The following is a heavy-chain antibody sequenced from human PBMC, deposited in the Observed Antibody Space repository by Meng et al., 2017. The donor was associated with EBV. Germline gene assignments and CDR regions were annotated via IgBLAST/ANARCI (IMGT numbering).Heavy chain of an antibody. CDR1: GFSTTTRGMG. CDR2: VYWDNDD. D-gene: IGHD3-10*01. Sequence: QITLKVSCPALVKPTQTPTLTCTFSGFSTTTRGMGVGCIRQPPGKPLEWLTLVYWDNDDRYSTFLRNRLSITNDTSKNQVFLRLTNMDTVDSGTYYCAHVAYRRGISYFDSWGQGILVTVSS. J-gene: IGHJ4*02. CDR3: AHVAYRRGISYFDS. V-gene: IGHV2-5*02.